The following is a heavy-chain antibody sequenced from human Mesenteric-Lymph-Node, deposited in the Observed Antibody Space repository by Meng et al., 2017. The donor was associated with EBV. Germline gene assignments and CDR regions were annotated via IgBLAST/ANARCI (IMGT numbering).Heavy chain of an antibody. CDR3: ARADSSGPWHFDY. CDR1: SGSISSSNW. J-gene: IGHJ4*02. CDR2: IYHNGNT. D-gene: IGHD3-22*01. Sequence: QVTLRESGPGLVKPSGTLSLTCAVSSGSISSSNWWSWVRQPPGKGLEWIGEIYHNGNTNYNPSLKSRVTISVDKSKNQFSLKLNSVTAADTAVYYCARADSSGPWHFDYWGQGTLVTVSS. V-gene: IGHV4-4*02.